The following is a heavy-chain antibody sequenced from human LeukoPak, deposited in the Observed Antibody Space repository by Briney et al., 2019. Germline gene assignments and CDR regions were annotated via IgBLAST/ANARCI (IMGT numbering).Heavy chain of an antibody. CDR2: ISASGDST. J-gene: IGHJ5*02. CDR1: GFTFSTYA. V-gene: IGHV3-23*01. Sequence: GGSLRLSCAASGFTFSTYAMTRVRQAPGKGLEWVSAISASGDSTHYADSVKGRFTISRDNSKNTLYLQMKSLRAEDTALYYCAKGSGTTYRYNWFDPWGQGALVTVSS. D-gene: IGHD1-26*01. CDR3: AKGSGTTYRYNWFDP.